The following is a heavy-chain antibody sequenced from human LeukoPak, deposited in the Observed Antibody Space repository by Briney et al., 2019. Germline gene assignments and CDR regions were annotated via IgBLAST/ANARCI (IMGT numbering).Heavy chain of an antibody. V-gene: IGHV4-61*02. J-gene: IGHJ6*01. CDR2: IYISVST. CDR3: ARTPYYDFWTVFR. Sequence: SETLSLTCAVSVGSISSGSNSWSWIRQPPGKGLEWIVGIYISVSTNSNPSLKSLVTISVNTSKNQVSLQLGSVTGADTAVYCCARTPYYDFWTVFRWG. CDR1: VGSISSGSNS. D-gene: IGHD3-3*01.